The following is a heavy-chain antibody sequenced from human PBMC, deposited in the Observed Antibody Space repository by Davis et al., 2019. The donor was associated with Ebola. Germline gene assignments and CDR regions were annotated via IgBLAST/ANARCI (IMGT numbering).Heavy chain of an antibody. V-gene: IGHV1-18*01. CDR1: GYTFTSYG. CDR2: ISAYNGNT. CDR3: AASAGTVGKFDY. J-gene: IGHJ4*01. D-gene: IGHD1-14*01. Sequence: AASVTVSCKASGYTFTSYGISWVRQAPGQGLEWMGWISAYNGNTNYAQKFQGRVTITRDMSTSTSYLDLSNLRSEDTAVYYCAASAGTVGKFDYWGQGTLVTVSS.